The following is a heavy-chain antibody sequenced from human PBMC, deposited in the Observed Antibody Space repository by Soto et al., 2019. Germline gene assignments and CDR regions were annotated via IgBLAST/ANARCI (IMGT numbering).Heavy chain of an antibody. J-gene: IGHJ5*02. CDR3: ARDRTDSGYYTNWLDP. CDR2: IIPIFGTT. Sequence: SVEVSCKASGGAFGSSARTWVRQATGQGLEWVGRIIPIFGTTNYAQNLQGRVTISADKSTLTSYMELHSLTSDDTALYYCARDRTDSGYYTNWLDPWGQGTQVTVSS. V-gene: IGHV1-69*06. CDR1: GGAFGSSA. D-gene: IGHD3-22*01.